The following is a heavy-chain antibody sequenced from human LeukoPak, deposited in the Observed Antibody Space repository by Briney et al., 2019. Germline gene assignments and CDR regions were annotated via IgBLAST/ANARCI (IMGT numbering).Heavy chain of an antibody. V-gene: IGHV1-18*01. CDR2: ISAYNGNA. Sequence: GASVKVSCKASGYTFTSYGISWVRQAPGQGLEWMGWISAYNGNANYAQKLQGRVTMTTDTSTSTAYMELSRLRSDDTAVYYCAREGTVVTPIDAFDIWGQGTMVTVSS. D-gene: IGHD4-23*01. J-gene: IGHJ3*02. CDR3: AREGTVVTPIDAFDI. CDR1: GYTFTSYG.